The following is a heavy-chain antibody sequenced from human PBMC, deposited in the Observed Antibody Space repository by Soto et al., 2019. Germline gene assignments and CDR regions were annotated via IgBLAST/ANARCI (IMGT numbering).Heavy chain of an antibody. Sequence: GGSLRLSCAASGCTFSSYAMHWVRQAPGKGLEWVAVISYDGSNKYYADSVKGRFTISRDNSKNTLYLQMNSLRAEDTAVYYCARAPHSSGWYAAYYYYGMDVWGQGTTVTVSS. V-gene: IGHV3-30-3*01. J-gene: IGHJ6*02. CDR1: GCTFSSYA. CDR3: ARAPHSSGWYAAYYYYGMDV. CDR2: ISYDGSNK. D-gene: IGHD6-19*01.